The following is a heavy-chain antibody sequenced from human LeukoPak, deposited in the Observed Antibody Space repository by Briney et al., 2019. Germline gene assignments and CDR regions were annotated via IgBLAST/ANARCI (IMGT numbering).Heavy chain of an antibody. Sequence: GGSLRLSCAASGFTFSNAWMSWVRQAPGKGLEWVGRIKSKTDGGTTDYAAPVKGRLTISRDDSKSTLYLQMNSLKTEDTAVYYCTTDRLAYYDILTGYVDWFDPWGQGTLVTVSS. CDR3: TTDRLAYYDILTGYVDWFDP. J-gene: IGHJ5*02. D-gene: IGHD3-9*01. V-gene: IGHV3-15*01. CDR2: IKSKTDGGTT. CDR1: GFTFSNAW.